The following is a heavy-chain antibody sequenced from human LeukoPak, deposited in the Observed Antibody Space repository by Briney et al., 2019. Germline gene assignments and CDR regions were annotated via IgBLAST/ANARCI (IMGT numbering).Heavy chain of an antibody. V-gene: IGHV1-18*01. D-gene: IGHD3-22*01. CDR2: ISAYNGNT. CDR1: GYTFTSYG. Sequence: ASVKVSCKASGYTFTSYGISWVRQAPGQGLEWMGWISAYNGNTNYAQKLQGRVTMTTDPSTSTAYMELRSLRSDDTAVYYCARAPPYYYDSSGYLSGDYWGQGTLVTVSS. CDR3: ARAPPYYYDSSGYLSGDY. J-gene: IGHJ4*02.